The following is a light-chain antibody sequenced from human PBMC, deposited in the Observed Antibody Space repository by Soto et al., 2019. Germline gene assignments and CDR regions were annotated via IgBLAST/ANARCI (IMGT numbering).Light chain of an antibody. V-gene: IGLV2-14*01. CDR3: SSYTSSSTLV. J-gene: IGLJ2*01. CDR2: EVS. CDR1: SSDVGGHNY. Sequence: QSVLTQPASVSGAPGQPITISCPGTSSDVGGHNYVSWYQQHPGKAPKLMIYEVSNRPSGISNRFSGSKSGNTASLTISGLQAEDEADYYCSSYTSSSTLVFGGGTKVTVL.